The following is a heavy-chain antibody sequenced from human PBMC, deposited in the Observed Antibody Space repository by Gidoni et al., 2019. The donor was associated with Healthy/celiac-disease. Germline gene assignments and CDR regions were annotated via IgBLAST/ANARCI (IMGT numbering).Heavy chain of an antibody. D-gene: IGHD2-8*01. CDR3: AREHLWNIVLMVYEYGMDV. J-gene: IGHJ6*02. CDR1: GFTFSSYW. V-gene: IGHV3-7*01. Sequence: EVQLVESGGGLVQPGGSLRLSCAASGFTFSSYWMSWVRQAPGKGLEWVANIKQDGSEKYYVDSVKGRFTISRDNAKNSLYLQMNSLRAEDTAVYYCAREHLWNIVLMVYEYGMDVWGQGTTVTVSS. CDR2: IKQDGSEK.